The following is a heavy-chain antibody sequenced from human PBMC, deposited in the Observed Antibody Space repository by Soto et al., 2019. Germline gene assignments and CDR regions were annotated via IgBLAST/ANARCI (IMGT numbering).Heavy chain of an antibody. D-gene: IGHD3-3*01. J-gene: IGHJ5*02. Sequence: SEPRSVACLVCGACLSSRCSYWGWIRQSSGRGLEWIGSIDFSGSTYFNASLKSRITMSVDTAQNQVSLNLSSVTAADTATYYCSRRGQDFGVETYNWFDPWGPGIPVTVSS. V-gene: IGHV4-39*01. CDR3: SRRGQDFGVETYNWFDP. CDR1: GACLSSRCSY. CDR2: IDFSGST.